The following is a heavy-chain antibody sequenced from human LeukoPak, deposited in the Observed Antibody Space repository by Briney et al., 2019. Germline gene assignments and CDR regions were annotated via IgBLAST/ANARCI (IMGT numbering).Heavy chain of an antibody. CDR3: ARSTRIAPPLDY. J-gene: IGHJ4*02. Sequence: PGGSLRLSCAASGFSFSSYGMHWVRQAPGKGLEWVAVIWYDGSKKYNADSMKGRFTISRDNSKNTLYLQMNSLRAEDTAVYYCARSTRIAPPLDYWGQGTLVTVSS. CDR2: IWYDGSKK. V-gene: IGHV3-33*01. D-gene: IGHD6-6*01. CDR1: GFSFSSYG.